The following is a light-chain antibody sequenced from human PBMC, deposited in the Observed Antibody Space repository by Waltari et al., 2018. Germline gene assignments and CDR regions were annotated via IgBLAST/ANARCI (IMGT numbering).Light chain of an antibody. Sequence: ILLTQSPGTLSLSPGERSTLSCRASQSLSSDSLAWYQQKPGQAPRLLICGASNRATGIRERLSGCGSETGFALTIRRLELEDFAVYYCEQYGSSVSFGQGTRLGIK. CDR1: QSLSSDS. J-gene: IGKJ5*01. CDR3: EQYGSSVS. V-gene: IGKV3-20*01. CDR2: GAS.